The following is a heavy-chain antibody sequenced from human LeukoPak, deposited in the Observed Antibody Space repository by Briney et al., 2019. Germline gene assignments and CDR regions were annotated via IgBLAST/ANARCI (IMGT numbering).Heavy chain of an antibody. CDR2: IYTSGST. V-gene: IGHV4-61*02. CDR1: GGSISSSSYY. J-gene: IGHJ6*03. D-gene: IGHD4-11*01. Sequence: SETLSLTCTVSGGSISSSSYYWSWIRQPAGKGLEWIGRIYTSGSTNYNPSLKSRVTMSVDTSKNQFSLKLSSVTAADTAVYYCARDTGYHYYYMDVWGKGTTVTVSS. CDR3: ARDTGYHYYYMDV.